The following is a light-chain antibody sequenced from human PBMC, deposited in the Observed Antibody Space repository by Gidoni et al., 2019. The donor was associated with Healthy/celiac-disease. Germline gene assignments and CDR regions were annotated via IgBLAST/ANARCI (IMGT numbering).Light chain of an antibody. J-gene: IGKJ1*01. CDR3: MQALQSPPT. V-gene: IGKV2-28*01. CDR2: LGS. Sequence: DSVMTQSPLSLPVTPGEPASISCRSSQSLLHSNGYNYLDWYLQKPGQSPQLLIYLGSNRASGVPDRFSGSGSGTDFTLKISRVEAEGVGVYYCMQALQSPPTFGQGTKVEIK. CDR1: QSLLHSNGYNY.